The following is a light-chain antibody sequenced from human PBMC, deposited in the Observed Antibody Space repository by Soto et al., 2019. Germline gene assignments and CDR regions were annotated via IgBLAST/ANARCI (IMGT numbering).Light chain of an antibody. Sequence: EIVLTQSPGTLSLSPGERATLSCRASQSVGSYLTWYQQKPGQAPRLLIYGASSRATGIPDRFSGSGSGTAVTLTITRLEPGDFAVDYCQQYDSSPRTFGQGTKLEIK. CDR2: GAS. V-gene: IGKV3-20*01. J-gene: IGKJ2*01. CDR3: QQYDSSPRT. CDR1: QSVGSY.